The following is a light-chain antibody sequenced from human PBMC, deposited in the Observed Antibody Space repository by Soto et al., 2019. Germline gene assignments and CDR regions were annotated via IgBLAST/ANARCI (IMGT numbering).Light chain of an antibody. V-gene: IGKV1-9*01. CDR1: HDISTY. CDR2: EAS. CDR3: QQLNTSPFT. Sequence: DIELTQSPSLLSASVGDRVTITCRASHDISTYLAWYQQKTGKPPKIMIYEASTLQSGVPSRFSGSGSGTEFTLTISGLLPEDFSTYHCQQLNTSPFTFGQGTRLEIK. J-gene: IGKJ5*01.